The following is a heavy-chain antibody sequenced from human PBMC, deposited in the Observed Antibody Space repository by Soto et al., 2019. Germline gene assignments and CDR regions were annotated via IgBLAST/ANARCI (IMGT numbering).Heavy chain of an antibody. CDR2: ISGGGTI. D-gene: IGHD5-12*01. V-gene: IGHV3-48*03. J-gene: IGHJ3*01. Sequence: PGGSLRLSCAASGFAFNSYEMDWVRQSPGQGLEWVAYISGGGTIYYTDSVKGRFTISRDNVKNLLYLEMNSLRAEDTAVYYCTKEKSVMHSGYDAFDLWGQGTMVTVSS. CDR3: TKEKSVMHSGYDAFDL. CDR1: GFAFNSYE.